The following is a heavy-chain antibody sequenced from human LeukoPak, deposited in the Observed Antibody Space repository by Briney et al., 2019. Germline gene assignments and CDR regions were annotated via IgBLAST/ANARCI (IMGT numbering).Heavy chain of an antibody. Sequence: SETLSLTCSVSGDSISSYYWSWIRQSAGKGLEWIGRIYSSGSTYYNPSLKSRVTMSIDTSKNQFSLKLTSVTAADTAVYYCARDGDYYVSGMGWGYWGQGILVTISS. J-gene: IGHJ4*02. CDR1: GDSISSYY. D-gene: IGHD3-10*01. CDR3: ARDGDYYVSGMGWGY. V-gene: IGHV4-4*07. CDR2: IYSSGST.